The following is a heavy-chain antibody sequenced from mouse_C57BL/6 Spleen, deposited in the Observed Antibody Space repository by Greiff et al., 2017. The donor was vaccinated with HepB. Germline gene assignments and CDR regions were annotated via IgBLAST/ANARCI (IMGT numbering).Heavy chain of an antibody. J-gene: IGHJ3*01. V-gene: IGHV1-15*01. D-gene: IGHD2-2*01. CDR3: TRGGYGAWFAY. CDR1: GYTFTDYE. Sequence: QVQLKESGAELVRPGASVTLSCKASGYTFTDYEMHWVKQTPVHGLEWIGAIDPETGGTAYNQKFKGKAILTADKSSSTAYMELRSLTSADSAVYYCTRGGYGAWFAYWGQGTLVTVSA. CDR2: IDPETGGT.